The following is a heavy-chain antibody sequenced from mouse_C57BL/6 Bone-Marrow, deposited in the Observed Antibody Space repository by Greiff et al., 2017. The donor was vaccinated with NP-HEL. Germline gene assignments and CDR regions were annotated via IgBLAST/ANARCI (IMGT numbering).Heavy chain of an antibody. V-gene: IGHV8-8*01. Sequence: QVTLKESGPGILQPSQTLSLTCSFSGFSLSTFGMGVGWIRQPSGKGLEWLAHIWWDDDKYYNPALKSRLTISKDTSKNQVFLKIANVDTADTATYYCARMMSYYYGSSPFAYWGQGTLVTVSA. CDR3: ARMMSYYYGSSPFAY. D-gene: IGHD1-1*01. CDR2: IWWDDDK. CDR1: GFSLSTFGMG. J-gene: IGHJ3*01.